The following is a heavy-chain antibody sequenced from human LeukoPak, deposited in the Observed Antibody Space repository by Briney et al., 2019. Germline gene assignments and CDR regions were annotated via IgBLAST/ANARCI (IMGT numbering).Heavy chain of an antibody. V-gene: IGHV3-23*01. CDR3: ATRITLVRGVMLGGDY. J-gene: IGHJ4*02. Sequence: GGSLRLPCAASVFPFTSYAMNWARQAPGKGLEWVSAISGRGGSTYYADSVKGRFTISKHNSKNTLYLQMNTLRAEDTAVYYCATRITLVRGVMLGGDYWGQGTLVTVFS. CDR2: ISGRGGST. D-gene: IGHD3-10*01. CDR1: VFPFTSYA.